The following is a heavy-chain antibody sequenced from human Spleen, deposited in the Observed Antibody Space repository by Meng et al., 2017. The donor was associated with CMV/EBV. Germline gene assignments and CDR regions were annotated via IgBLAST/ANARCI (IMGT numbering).Heavy chain of an antibody. D-gene: IGHD3-16*01. V-gene: IGHV4-61*01. J-gene: IGHJ5*02. CDR1: GGSVSSGSYY. Sequence: SETLSLTCTVSGGSVSSGSYYWSWIRQPPGKGLEWIGYIYYSGSTNYNPSLKSRVTISVDTSKNQFSLKLSSVTPEDTALYYCARGTYIKGLGAWGQGVLVTVSS. CDR3: ARGTYIKGLGA. CDR2: IYYSGST.